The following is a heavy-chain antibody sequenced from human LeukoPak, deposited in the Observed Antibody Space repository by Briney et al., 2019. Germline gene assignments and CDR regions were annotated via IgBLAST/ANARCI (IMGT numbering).Heavy chain of an antibody. CDR2: ISYDGSNK. D-gene: IGHD3-10*01. CDR3: AKPRTTFYGSGSYLFDY. Sequence: GGSLRLSCAASGFTFSSYSMNWVRQAPGKGLEWVAVISYDGSNKYYADSVKGRFTISRDNSKNTLYLQMNSLRAEDTAVYYCAKPRTTFYGSGSYLFDYWGQGTLVTVSS. V-gene: IGHV3-30*18. CDR1: GFTFSSYS. J-gene: IGHJ4*02.